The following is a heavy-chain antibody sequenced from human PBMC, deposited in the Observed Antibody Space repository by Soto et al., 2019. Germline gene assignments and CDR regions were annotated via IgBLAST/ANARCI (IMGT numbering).Heavy chain of an antibody. V-gene: IGHV1-69*13. J-gene: IGHJ6*02. Sequence: GASVKVSCKASGGTFSSYAISWVRQAPGQGLEWMGGIIPIFGTANYAQKFQGRVTITADESTSTAYMELSSLRSEDTAVYYCARGGDRWVRGVSYYYYGMDVWGQGTTVTVSS. CDR2: IIPIFGTA. CDR1: GGTFSSYA. CDR3: ARGGDRWVRGVSYYYYGMDV. D-gene: IGHD3-10*01.